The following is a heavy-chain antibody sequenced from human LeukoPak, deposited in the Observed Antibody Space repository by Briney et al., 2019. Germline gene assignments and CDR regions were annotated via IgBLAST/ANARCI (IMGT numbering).Heavy chain of an antibody. CDR2: IYYSGST. V-gene: IGHV4-39*01. CDR3: AKHWRSVGATSDAFDI. D-gene: IGHD1-26*01. CDR1: AGSSGSGGYS. Sequence: PSQTLSLTCTVSAGSSGSGGYSWGWIRQPPGKGLEWIGSIYYSGSTYYNPSLKSRVTISVDTSKNQFSLKLSPVTAADTAVYYCAKHWRSVGATSDAFDIWGQGTMVTVSS. J-gene: IGHJ3*02.